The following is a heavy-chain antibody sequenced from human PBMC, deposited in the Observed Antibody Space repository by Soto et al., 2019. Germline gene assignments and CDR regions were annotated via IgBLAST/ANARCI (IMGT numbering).Heavy chain of an antibody. CDR2: MNPNSGNT. CDR3: ARGGGSGSYYYYYGMDV. CDR1: GYTFTSYD. J-gene: IGHJ6*02. D-gene: IGHD3-10*01. V-gene: IGHV1-8*01. Sequence: ASVKISCKASGYTFTSYDINWGRHATGQGLEGMGWMNPNSGNTGEAQKFQGRVTITRNTSISNAYMELRRLRSEDTAVYYCARGGGSGSYYYYYGMDVWGQGTTVTVSS.